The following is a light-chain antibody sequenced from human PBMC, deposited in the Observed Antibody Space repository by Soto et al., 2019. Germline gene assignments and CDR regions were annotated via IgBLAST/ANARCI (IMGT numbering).Light chain of an antibody. CDR3: QQYDSSPRT. J-gene: IGKJ1*01. CDR2: RAS. CDR1: QSVSSY. V-gene: IGKV3-20*01. Sequence: DIVLTQSPATLSLSPGESATLSCRASQSVSSYLAWYQHKPGQAPSLLLYRASSRATGIPDRFSGSGSGTDFTLTISRLEPEDFAVYYCQQYDSSPRTFGQGTKGDIK.